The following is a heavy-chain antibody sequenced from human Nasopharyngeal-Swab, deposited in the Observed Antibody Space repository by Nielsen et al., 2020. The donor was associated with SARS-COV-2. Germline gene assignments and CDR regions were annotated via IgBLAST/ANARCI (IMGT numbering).Heavy chain of an antibody. J-gene: IGHJ4*02. CDR3: ARDPPLEESSAYSSYYFDH. Sequence: WIRQPPGKGLMWVARVNGDGDEATYADSVRGRFTISRDNAKSTLYLQVDSLRVEDTAFYYCARDPPLEESSAYSSYYFDHWGQGTLVTVSS. D-gene: IGHD3-22*01. CDR2: VNGDGDEA. V-gene: IGHV3-74*01.